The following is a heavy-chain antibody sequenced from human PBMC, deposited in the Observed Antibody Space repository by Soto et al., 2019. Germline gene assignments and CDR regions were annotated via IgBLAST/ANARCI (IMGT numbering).Heavy chain of an antibody. CDR1: GFTFSSYA. D-gene: IGHD1-26*01. CDR3: AKEGGGWELLGSHYYYYYGMDV. V-gene: IGHV3-23*01. J-gene: IGHJ6*02. Sequence: EVQLLESGGGLVQPGGSLRLSCAASGFTFSSYAMSWVRQAPGKGLEWVSAISGSGGSTYYADSVKGRFTISRDNSKNTLYLQMNSLRAEDTAVYYCAKEGGGWELLGSHYYYYYGMDVWGQGTTVTVSS. CDR2: ISGSGGST.